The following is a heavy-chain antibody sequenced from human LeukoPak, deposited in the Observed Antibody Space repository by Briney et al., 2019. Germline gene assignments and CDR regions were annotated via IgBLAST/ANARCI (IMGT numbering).Heavy chain of an antibody. CDR2: IKQDGSEK. Sequence: GGSLRLSCAASGFTFSSYWMSWVRQAPGKGLEWVANIKQDGSEKYYVDSVKGRFTISRDNAKNSLYLQMNSLRAEDTAVYYCASVNGQSARKVLRYFGSTGYYFDYWGQGTLVTVSS. D-gene: IGHD3-9*01. CDR3: ASVNGQSARKVLRYFGSTGYYFDY. J-gene: IGHJ4*02. CDR1: GFTFSSYW. V-gene: IGHV3-7*01.